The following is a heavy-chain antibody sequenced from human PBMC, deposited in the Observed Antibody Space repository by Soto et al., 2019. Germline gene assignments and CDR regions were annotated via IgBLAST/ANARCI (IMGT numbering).Heavy chain of an antibody. CDR1: GFTFSSYS. Sequence: GGSLRLSCAASGFTFSSYSMNWVRQAPGKGLEWVSSISSSSSYIYYEDSVKGRFTISRDNAKNSLFLQLNSMIAEDAAVYYCARVEHISSSPAFDIWGQGTMVTVSS. CDR2: ISSSSSYI. CDR3: ARVEHISSSPAFDI. D-gene: IGHD6-6*01. V-gene: IGHV3-21*01. J-gene: IGHJ3*02.